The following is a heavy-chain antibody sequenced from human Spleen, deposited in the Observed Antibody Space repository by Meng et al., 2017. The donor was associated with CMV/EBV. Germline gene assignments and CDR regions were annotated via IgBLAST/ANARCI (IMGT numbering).Heavy chain of an antibody. CDR2: IYPCDSDT. V-gene: IGHV5-51*01. J-gene: IGHJ4*02. CDR3: GRALTYCSVSSCYMGF. Sequence: GGSLRLSCKGSGYTFTHYWFGWVRQMPGKGLEWMGIIYPCDSDTRYSPSFQGQVTISVDTSITTAYLQWSSLKDSDTAMYYCGRALTYCSVSSCYMGFWGQGTLVTVSS. CDR1: GYTFTHYW. D-gene: IGHD2-2*02.